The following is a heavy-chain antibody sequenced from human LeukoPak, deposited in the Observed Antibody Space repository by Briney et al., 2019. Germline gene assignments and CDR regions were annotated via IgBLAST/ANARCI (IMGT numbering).Heavy chain of an antibody. CDR3: ARVKARYYCGSGSFIDP. J-gene: IGHJ5*02. CDR1: GGSFSGYY. Sequence: SETLSLTCAVYGGSFSGYYWSWIRQPPGKGLEWIGEINHSGSTNYNPSLKSRVTISVDTSKNQFSLKLSSVIAADTAVYYCARVKARYYCGSGSFIDPWGQGTLVTVSS. CDR2: INHSGST. V-gene: IGHV4-34*01. D-gene: IGHD3-10*01.